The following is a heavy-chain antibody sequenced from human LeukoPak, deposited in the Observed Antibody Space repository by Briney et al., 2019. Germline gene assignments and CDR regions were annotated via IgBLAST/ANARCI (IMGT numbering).Heavy chain of an antibody. V-gene: IGHV3-30*18. CDR1: GFTFSSYG. CDR2: ISYDGSNK. CDR3: AKEGKGGSGSYYNPLMYYYYGMDV. Sequence: PGGSLRLSCAASGFTFSSYGMHWVRQAPGKGLEWVAVISYDGSNKYYADSVKDRFTISRDNSKNTLYLQMNSLRAEDTAVYYCAKEGKGGSGSYYNPLMYYYYGMDVWGQGTTVTVSS. J-gene: IGHJ6*02. D-gene: IGHD3-10*01.